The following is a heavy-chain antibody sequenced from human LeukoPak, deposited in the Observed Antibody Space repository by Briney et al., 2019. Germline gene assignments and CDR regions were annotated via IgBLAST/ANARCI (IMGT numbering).Heavy chain of an antibody. CDR3: ARDHSSSNYYYGMDV. CDR2: IYYSGST. J-gene: IGHJ6*02. Sequence: PSETLSLTCTVSGGSISSYYWSWIRQPPGKGLEWIGYIYYSGSTNYNPSLKSRVTISVDTSKNQFSLKLSSVTAADTAVYYCARDHSSSNYYYGMDVWGQGTTVTVSS. D-gene: IGHD6-13*01. V-gene: IGHV4-59*12. CDR1: GGSISSYY.